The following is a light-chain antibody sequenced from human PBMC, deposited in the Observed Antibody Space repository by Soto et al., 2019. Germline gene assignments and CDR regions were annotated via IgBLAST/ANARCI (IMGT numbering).Light chain of an antibody. J-gene: IGKJ1*01. V-gene: IGKV3-20*01. Sequence: EIVLTQSPGTLSLSPGERATLSCRASQSVSSSYLAWYQHKPGQAPRLLIYGASSRATGIPDRFSGSGSGTDFTLSISSLEPEDFAVYYCQQYGSSSSTFGQGTKVEIK. CDR3: QQYGSSSST. CDR2: GAS. CDR1: QSVSSSY.